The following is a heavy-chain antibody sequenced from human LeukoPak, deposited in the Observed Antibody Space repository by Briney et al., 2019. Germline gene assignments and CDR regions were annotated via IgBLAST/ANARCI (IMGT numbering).Heavy chain of an antibody. CDR3: AREGSATARPFVSNDY. CDR2: IHTSGNT. V-gene: IGHV4-4*07. J-gene: IGHJ4*02. CDR1: GGSISSYY. D-gene: IGHD6-6*01. Sequence: PSETLSLTCTVSGGSISSYYWSWIRQPAGKGLEWIGRIHTSGNTDHNPSLKSRVTMSVDTSKNQFSLKVRSVTAADTAVYCCAREGSATARPFVSNDYWGQGTLVTVSS.